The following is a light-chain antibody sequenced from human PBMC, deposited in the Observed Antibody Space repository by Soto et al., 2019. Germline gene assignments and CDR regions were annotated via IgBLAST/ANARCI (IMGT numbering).Light chain of an antibody. CDR1: QSISSS. V-gene: IGKV3-15*01. Sequence: EIVMTQSPSTLSVSPGDRATISCRASQSISSSLAWYQQIPGQAPTLLIYDASTRAAGIPPRFGGSGSWTEFTLSIISLLSDDVVVYYYQHYNYWPPHTFGEGTKVEIK. J-gene: IGKJ4*01. CDR2: DAS. CDR3: QHYNYWPPHT.